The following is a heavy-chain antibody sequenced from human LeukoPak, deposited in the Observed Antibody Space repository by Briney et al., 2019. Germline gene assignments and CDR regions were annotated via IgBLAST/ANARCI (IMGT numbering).Heavy chain of an antibody. CDR3: ARVGSGCSGGSCSPHYYYYYYMDV. V-gene: IGHV3-20*04. CDR2: INWNGGST. CDR1: GFTFSIYT. Sequence: RAGGSLRLSCAASGFTFSIYTMNWVRQAPGKGLEWVSGINWNGGSTGYADSVKGRFTISRDNAKNSLYLQMNSLRAEDTALYYCARVGSGCSGGSCSPHYYYYYYMDVWGKGTTVTVSS. D-gene: IGHD2-15*01. J-gene: IGHJ6*03.